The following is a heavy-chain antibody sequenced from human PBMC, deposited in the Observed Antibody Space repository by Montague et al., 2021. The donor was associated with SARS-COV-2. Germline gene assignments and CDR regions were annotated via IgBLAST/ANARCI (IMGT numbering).Heavy chain of an antibody. CDR3: ARAERGSCGDGNCYQYFFNY. Sequence: CAISGDSVSTNSGTWNWARLSPSRGLEWLGRTYYRSEWYSDYSVSVKSRISINPDTSKNQFSLQLNSVIPEDTAVYYCARAERGSCGDGNCYQYFFNYWGQGTLVTVSS. D-gene: IGHD2-15*01. J-gene: IGHJ4*02. CDR1: GDSVSTNSGT. V-gene: IGHV6-1*01. CDR2: TYYRSEWYS.